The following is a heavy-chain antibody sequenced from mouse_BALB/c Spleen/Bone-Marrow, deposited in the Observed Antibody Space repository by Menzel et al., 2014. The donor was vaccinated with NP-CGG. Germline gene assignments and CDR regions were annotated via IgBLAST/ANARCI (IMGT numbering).Heavy chain of an antibody. CDR1: GYTFTDYA. CDR3: ARETLLRSGYFDV. Sequence: QVQLQQSGAELVRPGVSVKISCKGSGYTFTDYAMHWVEQSHAKSLEWIGVISTYYGDASYNQKFKGKATMTVDKSSSTAYMELARLTSEDSAIYYCARETLLRSGYFDVWGAGTTVTVSS. V-gene: IGHV1S137*01. D-gene: IGHD1-2*01. CDR2: ISTYYGDA. J-gene: IGHJ1*01.